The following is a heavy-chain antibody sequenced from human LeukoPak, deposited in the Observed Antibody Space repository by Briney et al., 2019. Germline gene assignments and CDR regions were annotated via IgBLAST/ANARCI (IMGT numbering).Heavy chain of an antibody. Sequence: PGGSLRLSCEASGFTFSTYSMNWVRQAPGKGLEWVSYINSSGIVIYYADSVKGRFTISRDNAKNSLYLQMNSLRAEDTAVYHCASGGDEWELLPYFDYWGQGTLVTVSS. CDR3: ASGGDEWELLPYFDY. J-gene: IGHJ4*02. D-gene: IGHD1-26*01. CDR1: GFTFSTYS. CDR2: INSSGIVI. V-gene: IGHV3-48*04.